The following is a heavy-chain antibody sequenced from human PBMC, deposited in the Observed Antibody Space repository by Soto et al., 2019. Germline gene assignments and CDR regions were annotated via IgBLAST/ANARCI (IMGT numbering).Heavy chain of an antibody. Sequence: GGSLRLSCAASGFTFSSYAMTWVRQAPGKGLEWVSAITGSGVSTYHADSVKGRFTISRDNSANTLYLQMNGLSAEDTAAYYCAKDAKTTSGWFLDSWGPGTLVTVSS. V-gene: IGHV3-23*01. CDR1: GFTFSSYA. CDR3: AKDAKTTSGWFLDS. J-gene: IGHJ4*02. D-gene: IGHD6-19*01. CDR2: ITGSGVST.